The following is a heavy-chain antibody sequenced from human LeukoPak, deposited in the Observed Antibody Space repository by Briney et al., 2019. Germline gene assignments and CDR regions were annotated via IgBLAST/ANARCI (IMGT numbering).Heavy chain of an antibody. CDR2: ISYDGSKK. J-gene: IGHJ3*02. CDR1: GFTFSSYG. Sequence: GRSLRLSCAASGFTFSSYGMHWVRQAPGKGLEWVAVISYDGSKKYYADSVKGRFTISRDNSKNTLYLQMNSLRAEDTAVYYCAKGQGIHWGAFDIWGQGTMVTVSS. D-gene: IGHD3-16*01. CDR3: AKGQGIHWGAFDI. V-gene: IGHV3-30*18.